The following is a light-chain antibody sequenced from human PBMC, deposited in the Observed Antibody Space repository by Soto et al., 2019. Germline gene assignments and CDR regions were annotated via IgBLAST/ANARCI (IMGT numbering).Light chain of an antibody. J-gene: IGKJ4*01. CDR1: QSVSSN. Sequence: EIVLTQSPATLSLSPGERAALSCRASQSVSSNLAWYQQKPGQPPRLLIFGASTRATGIPARFSGSGSEAEFTLTISSLHSEDFAVYYCQQYSVWPLTFGGGTKVEIK. CDR2: GAS. V-gene: IGKV3D-15*01. CDR3: QQYSVWPLT.